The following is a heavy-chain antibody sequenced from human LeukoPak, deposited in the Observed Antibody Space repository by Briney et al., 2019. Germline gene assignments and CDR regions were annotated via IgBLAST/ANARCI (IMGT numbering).Heavy chain of an antibody. J-gene: IGHJ6*03. V-gene: IGHV1-2*02. CDR2: INPNSGGT. D-gene: IGHD3-22*01. CDR1: GYTFTGYY. CDR3: AGEADDYDSSGYAYYYYNVDV. Sequence: ASVKVSCKASGYTFTGYYMHWVRQAPGQGLEWMGWINPNSGGTNYAQKFQGRVTMTRDTSISTAYMELSRLRSDDTAAYYCAGEADDYDSSGYAYYYYNVDVWGKGTTVTVSS.